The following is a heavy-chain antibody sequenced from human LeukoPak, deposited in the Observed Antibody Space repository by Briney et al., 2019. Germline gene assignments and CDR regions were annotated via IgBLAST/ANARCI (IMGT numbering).Heavy chain of an antibody. CDR3: ARDKGPVPVRGALDY. D-gene: IGHD3-10*01. Sequence: GGSLRLSCAASGFTFSSYSMNWVRQAPGKGLEWVSYISSSSSTIYYADSVKGRFTISRDNAKNSLYLQMNSLRAEDTAVYYCARDKGPVPVRGALDYWGQGTLVTVSS. J-gene: IGHJ4*02. CDR2: ISSSSSTI. V-gene: IGHV3-48*01. CDR1: GFTFSSYS.